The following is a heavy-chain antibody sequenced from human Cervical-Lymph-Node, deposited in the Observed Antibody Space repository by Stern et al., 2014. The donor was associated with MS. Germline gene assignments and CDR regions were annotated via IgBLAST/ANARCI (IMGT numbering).Heavy chain of an antibody. Sequence: EVQLVESGGGLVQPGRSLRLSCAVSGLTFDDYAMHWVRQAPGKGLEWVSGISWNSDNIGYAESVKGRFTISRDNVKNSLHLQMNTLRPEDTAFYYCAKDGSSSLTGGAFDIWGQGTMVTVSS. CDR2: ISWNSDNI. CDR1: GLTFDDYA. CDR3: AKDGSSSLTGGAFDI. D-gene: IGHD6-13*01. V-gene: IGHV3-9*01. J-gene: IGHJ3*02.